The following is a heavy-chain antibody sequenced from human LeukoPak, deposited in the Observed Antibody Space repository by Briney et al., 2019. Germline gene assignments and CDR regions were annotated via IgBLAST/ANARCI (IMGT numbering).Heavy chain of an antibody. CDR3: ARDRLDAFYYYYMDV. V-gene: IGHV4-59*01. CDR2: IHYSGST. J-gene: IGHJ6*03. CDR1: GGSISSYY. D-gene: IGHD1-1*01. Sequence: SVTLSLTCTVSGGSISSYYWSWIRQPPGKGLEWIGYIHYSGSTNYNPSLKSRVTISVDTSKNQFSLKLSSVTAADTAVYCCARDRLDAFYYYYMDVWGKGTTVTVSS.